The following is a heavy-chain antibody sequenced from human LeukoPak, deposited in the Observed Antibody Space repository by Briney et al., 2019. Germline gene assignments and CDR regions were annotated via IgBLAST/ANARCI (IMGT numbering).Heavy chain of an antibody. D-gene: IGHD3-10*01. CDR1: GYTFIDYY. J-gene: IGHJ6*03. CDR3: ATGLQYGLWGVPYFYYMHA. CDR2: IDPYSGDT. V-gene: IGHV1-2*02. Sequence: ASVKVSCKASGYTFIDYYIHWVRQAPGQGLEWMGWIDPYSGDTWSAPRFQGRVTMTRDTSISTAYMELGSLTSDDTAVYYCATGLQYGLWGVPYFYYMHAWGKGTTVTVSS.